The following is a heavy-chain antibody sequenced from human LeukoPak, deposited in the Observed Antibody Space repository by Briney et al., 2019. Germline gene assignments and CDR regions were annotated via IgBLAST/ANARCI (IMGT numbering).Heavy chain of an antibody. CDR2: FYPEVGET. CDR1: GYTLTELS. D-gene: IGHD2-21*02. J-gene: IGHJ3*02. Sequence: ASVKVSCKVSGYTLTELSMHWVRQAPGKGLEWIGGFYPEVGETIYAQKFQGRVTMTEDTSTDTAYMELSSLRSEDTAVYYCATARPSVTAIRDAFDIWGQGTMVTVSS. V-gene: IGHV1-24*01. CDR3: ATARPSVTAIRDAFDI.